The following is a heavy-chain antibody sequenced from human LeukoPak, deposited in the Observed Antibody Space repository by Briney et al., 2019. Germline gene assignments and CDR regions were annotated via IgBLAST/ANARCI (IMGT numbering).Heavy chain of an antibody. V-gene: IGHV1-69*13. D-gene: IGHD3-22*01. CDR1: GGTFSSYA. Sequence: SVKVSCKASGGTFSSYAISWVRQAPGQGLEWMGGIIPLFGTANYAQRFQGRVTITADESTRTAYMELSSLRSEDTAIYYCAREWDFDSSGFYYYYWGQGTLVTVSS. CDR2: IIPLFGTA. CDR3: AREWDFDSSGFYYYY. J-gene: IGHJ4*02.